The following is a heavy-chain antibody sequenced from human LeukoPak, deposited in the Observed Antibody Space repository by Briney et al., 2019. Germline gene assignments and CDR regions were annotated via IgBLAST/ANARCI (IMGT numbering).Heavy chain of an antibody. J-gene: IGHJ4*02. Sequence: GGSLRLSCAASGFTFSSYAMSWVRQAPGKGLEWFSAISGGSGDFTYYAEYVKGRFTISRDNSKKTLYLQMNSLRAEDTAVYYCAKADRGWGVITKDWGQGTLVTVSS. D-gene: IGHD3-10*01. CDR3: AKADRGWGVITKD. V-gene: IGHV3-23*01. CDR1: GFTFSSYA. CDR2: ISGGSGDFT.